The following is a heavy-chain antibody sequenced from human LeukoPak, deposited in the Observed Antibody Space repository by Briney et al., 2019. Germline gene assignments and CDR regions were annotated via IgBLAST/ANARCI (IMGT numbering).Heavy chain of an antibody. CDR3: ASYYYDSLAFDY. Sequence: SETLSLTCTVSGGSISSYYWSWIRQPPVKGLEWIGYIYYSGSTNYNPSLKSRVTISVDTSKNQFSLKLSSVTAADTAVYYCASYYYDSLAFDYWGQGTLVTVSS. CDR1: GGSISSYY. CDR2: IYYSGST. J-gene: IGHJ4*02. V-gene: IGHV4-59*01. D-gene: IGHD3-22*01.